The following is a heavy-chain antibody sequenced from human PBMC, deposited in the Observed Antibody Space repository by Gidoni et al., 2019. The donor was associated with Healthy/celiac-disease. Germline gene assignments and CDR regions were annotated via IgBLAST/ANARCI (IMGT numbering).Heavy chain of an antibody. CDR2: ISGSGGRT. CDR3: AGRKGYCSSTSFSVAGCYYYYGMDV. D-gene: IGHD2-2*01. J-gene: IGHJ6*02. CDR1: GFTFSSYA. Sequence: EVQLLESGGGLVQPGGSLRLSCAASGFTFSSYAISWVRQAPGKGLGWVSAISGSGGRTYYADSVKGRFTISRDNSKNTLYLQMNSLRAEDTAVYYCAGRKGYCSSTSFSVAGCYYYYGMDVWGQGTTVTVSS. V-gene: IGHV3-23*01.